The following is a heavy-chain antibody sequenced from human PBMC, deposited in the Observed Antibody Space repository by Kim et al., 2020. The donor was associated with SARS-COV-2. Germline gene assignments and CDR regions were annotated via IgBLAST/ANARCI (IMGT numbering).Heavy chain of an antibody. CDR2: INPSGDST. V-gene: IGHV1-46*01. J-gene: IGHJ4*02. D-gene: IGHD3-10*02. CDR1: GYTFTNYY. Sequence: ASVKVSCKASGYTFTNYYIHWVRQAPGQGLEWMGIINPSGDSTTYAQKFQGRVTMTRDTSTNTVYMELSSLISEDSAVYYCARGYCSGSFRSPAGYWGQG. CDR3: ARGYCSGSFRSPAGY.